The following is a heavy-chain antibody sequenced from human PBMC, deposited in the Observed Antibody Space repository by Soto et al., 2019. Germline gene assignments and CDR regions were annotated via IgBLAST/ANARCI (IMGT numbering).Heavy chain of an antibody. J-gene: IGHJ4*02. V-gene: IGHV2-5*02. CDR3: AHSGDLTGSSSWDRGGFDY. CDR2: IYWDDDK. D-gene: IGHD6-13*01. Sequence: GSGPTLVNPTQTLTLTCTFSGFSLSTSGVGVGWIRQPPGKALEWLALIYWDDDKRYSPSLKSRLTITKDTSKNQVVLTMTNMDPVDTATYYCAHSGDLTGSSSWDRGGFDYWGQGTLVTVSS. CDR1: GFSLSTSGVG.